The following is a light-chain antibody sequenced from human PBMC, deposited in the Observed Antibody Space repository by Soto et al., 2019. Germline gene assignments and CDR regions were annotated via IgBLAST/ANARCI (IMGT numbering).Light chain of an antibody. CDR2: DAS. J-gene: IGKJ4*01. CDR3: QQYHSTRLT. V-gene: IGKV3D-15*01. Sequence: SPGERATLSCRASQSVSSYLAWYQQKPGQAPRLLIYDASNRATGIPARFSGSGSGTDFTLTISSLQAEDVAVYYCQQYHSTRLTFGGGTKVDIK. CDR1: QSVSSY.